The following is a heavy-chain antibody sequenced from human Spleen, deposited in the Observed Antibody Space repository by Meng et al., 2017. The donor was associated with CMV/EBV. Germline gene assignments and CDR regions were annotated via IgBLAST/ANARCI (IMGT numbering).Heavy chain of an antibody. J-gene: IGHJ1*01. D-gene: IGHD2-2*01. CDR3: ARDPAVSCSSTSCYYFQH. Sequence: TFSRYAISWVRQAPGQGIEWMGGIIPIFGTANYAQKFQGRVTITTDESTSTAYMELSSLRSEDTAVYYCARDPAVSCSSTSCYYFQHWGQGTLVTVSS. V-gene: IGHV1-69*05. CDR1: TFSRYA. CDR2: IIPIFGTA.